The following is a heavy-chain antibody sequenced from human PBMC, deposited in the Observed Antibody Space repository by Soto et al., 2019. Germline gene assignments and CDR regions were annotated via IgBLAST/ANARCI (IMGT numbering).Heavy chain of an antibody. CDR3: ARSRGYSGYEYFDY. Sequence: GASVKVSCKASGYTFTSYGISWVRQAPGQGLEWMGWISAYNGNTNYAQKLQGRVTMATDTSTSTAYMELRSLRSDDTAVYYCARSRGYSGYEYFDYWGQGTLVTVSS. CDR1: GYTFTSYG. CDR2: ISAYNGNT. D-gene: IGHD5-12*01. J-gene: IGHJ4*02. V-gene: IGHV1-18*01.